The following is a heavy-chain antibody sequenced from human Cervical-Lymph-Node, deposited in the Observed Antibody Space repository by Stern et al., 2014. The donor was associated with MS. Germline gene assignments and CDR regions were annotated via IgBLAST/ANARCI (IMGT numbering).Heavy chain of an antibody. CDR1: GCTFSSYE. CDR2: IIPIFSTP. D-gene: IGHD3-10*01. V-gene: IGHV1-69*01. CDR3: ARAYTYYSNAAGY. Sequence: VQLVESGAEVKKPGSSVKVSCKASGCTFSSYEITWVRQAPGQGLEWMGGIIPIFSTPTYAQKFQYRVTISADESTNTAELELNGLKSDDTAIYFCARAYTYYSNAAGYWGQGTLVTVSS. J-gene: IGHJ4*02.